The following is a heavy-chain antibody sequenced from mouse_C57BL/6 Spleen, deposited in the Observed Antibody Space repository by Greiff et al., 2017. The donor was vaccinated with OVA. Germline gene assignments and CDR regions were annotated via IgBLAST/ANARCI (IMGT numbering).Heavy chain of an antibody. V-gene: IGHV1-50*01. D-gene: IGHD2-3*01. CDR3: ARRRYDGYYLDY. J-gene: IGHJ2*01. Sequence: QVQLQQPGAELVKPGASVKLSCKASGYTFTSYWMQWVKQRPGQGLEWIGEIDPSDSYTNYNQKFKGKATLTVDTSSSTAYMQLSSLTAEDSAVYYCARRRYDGYYLDYWGQGTTLTVSS. CDR2: IDPSDSYT. CDR1: GYTFTSYW.